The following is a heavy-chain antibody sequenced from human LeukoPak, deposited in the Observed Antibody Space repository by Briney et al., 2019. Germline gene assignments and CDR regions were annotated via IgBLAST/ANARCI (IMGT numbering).Heavy chain of an antibody. CDR2: ISWNSGSI. CDR1: GFTFDDYA. Sequence: PGGSLRLSCAASGFTFDDYAMHWVRHAPGKGLEWVSGISWNSGSIGYADSVKGRFTISRDNAKNSLYLQMNSLRAEDTALYYCAKDRYPITMVRGVNPDYWGQGTLVTVSA. CDR3: AKDRYPITMVRGVNPDY. D-gene: IGHD3-10*01. J-gene: IGHJ4*02. V-gene: IGHV3-9*01.